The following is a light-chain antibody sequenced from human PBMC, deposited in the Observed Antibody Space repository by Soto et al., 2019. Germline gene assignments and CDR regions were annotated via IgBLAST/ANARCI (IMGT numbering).Light chain of an antibody. J-gene: IGKJ3*01. CDR3: QQYGSSPLT. CDR2: DAS. Sequence: EIVLTQSPGTLSLSPEERATLSCRASQSVSSSYLAWYQQKPGQAPRLLIYDASSRATGIPDRFSGSGSGTDFTLTISRLEPEDFAVYYCQQYGSSPLTFGPGTKVDIK. CDR1: QSVSSSY. V-gene: IGKV3-20*01.